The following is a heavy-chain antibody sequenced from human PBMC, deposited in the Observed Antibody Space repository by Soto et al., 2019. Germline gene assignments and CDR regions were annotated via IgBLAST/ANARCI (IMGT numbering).Heavy chain of an antibody. D-gene: IGHD2-15*01. CDR2: ISSSSSYI. J-gene: IGHJ6*02. CDR1: GFTFSSYS. Sequence: GGSQRLSCAASGFTFSSYSMNWVRQAPGKGLEWVSSISSSSSYIYYADSVKGRFTISRDNAKNSLYLQMNSLRAEDTAVYYCAREGGYCSGGSCYDYYYYGMDVWGQGTTVTVSS. V-gene: IGHV3-21*01. CDR3: AREGGYCSGGSCYDYYYYGMDV.